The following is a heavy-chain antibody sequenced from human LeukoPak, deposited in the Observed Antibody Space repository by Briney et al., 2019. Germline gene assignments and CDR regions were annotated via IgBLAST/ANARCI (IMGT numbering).Heavy chain of an antibody. Sequence: SSETLSLTCAVYGGSFSGYYWSWIRQPPGKGLEWIGEINHSGSTNYNPSLKSRVTISVDTSKNQFSLKLSSVTAADTAVYYCARTRREAAIHNAFDIWGQGTMVTVSS. V-gene: IGHV4-34*01. CDR3: ARTRREAAIHNAFDI. J-gene: IGHJ3*02. D-gene: IGHD6-13*01. CDR2: INHSGST. CDR1: GGSFSGYY.